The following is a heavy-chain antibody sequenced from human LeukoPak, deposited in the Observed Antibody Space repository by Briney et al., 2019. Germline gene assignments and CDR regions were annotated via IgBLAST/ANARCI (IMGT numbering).Heavy chain of an antibody. J-gene: IGHJ4*02. CDR1: GGSVSSGSYY. V-gene: IGHV4-61*01. D-gene: IGHD5-18*01. Sequence: KPSETLSLTCTVSGGSVSSGSYYWSWIRQPPGKGLEWIGYIYYSGSTNYNPSLKSRVTISVDTSKNQFSLKLSSVTAADTAVYYCARDTAMKRWGQGTLVTVSS. CDR2: IYYSGST. CDR3: ARDTAMKR.